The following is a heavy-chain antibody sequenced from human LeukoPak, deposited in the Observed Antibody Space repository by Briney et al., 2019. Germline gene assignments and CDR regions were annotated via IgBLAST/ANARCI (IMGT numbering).Heavy chain of an antibody. V-gene: IGHV4-61*02. Sequence: PSETLSLTCTVSGGSISSGSYYWSWIRQPAGKGLEWIGRIYTSGSTNYNPSLKSRVTISVDTSKNQFSLQLSSVTAADTAVYYCARALVRSSSYYYYYYMDVWGKGTTVTVSS. J-gene: IGHJ6*03. CDR3: ARALVRSSSYYYYYYMDV. D-gene: IGHD6-13*01. CDR2: IYTSGST. CDR1: GGSISSGSYY.